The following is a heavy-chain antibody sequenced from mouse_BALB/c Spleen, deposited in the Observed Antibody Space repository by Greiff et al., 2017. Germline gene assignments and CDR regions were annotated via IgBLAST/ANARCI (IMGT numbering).Heavy chain of an antibody. Sequence: QVQLQHSGAELMKPGASVKISCKATGYTFSSYWIEWVKQRPGHSLEWIGEILPGSGSTNYNGKFKGKATLTADKSSSTAYMQLSSLTSVDSAVYFCARGYGYDDAMDYWGQGTSVTVSS. CDR1: GYTFSSYW. V-gene: IGHV1-9*01. CDR3: ARGYGYDDAMDY. J-gene: IGHJ4*01. CDR2: ILPGSGST. D-gene: IGHD2-2*01.